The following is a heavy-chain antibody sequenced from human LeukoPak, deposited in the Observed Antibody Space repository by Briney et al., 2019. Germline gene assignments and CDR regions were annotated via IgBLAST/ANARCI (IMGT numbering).Heavy chain of an antibody. CDR3: ARAPNYSSSWDVLDY. Sequence: GASVKVCCKASGYTFTGYYMHWVRQAPGQGLEWMGLINPNSGGRNYAQKVQGWVTMTRDTSISTAYMELSRLRSDDTAVYYCARAPNYSSSWDVLDYWGQGTLVTVSS. CDR1: GYTFTGYY. D-gene: IGHD6-13*01. J-gene: IGHJ4*02. V-gene: IGHV1-2*04. CDR2: INPNSGGR.